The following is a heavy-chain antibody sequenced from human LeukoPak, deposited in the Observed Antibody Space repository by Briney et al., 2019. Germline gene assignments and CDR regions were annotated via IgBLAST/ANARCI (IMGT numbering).Heavy chain of an antibody. CDR2: INHSGST. Sequence: PSETLSLTCAVYGGSFSGYYWSWIRQPPGKGLEWIGEINHSGSTNYNPSLKSRVTKSVDTSKNQFSLKLCSVTAADTAVYYCARGPDFPLNTTRRGDYWGQGTLVTVSS. J-gene: IGHJ4*02. CDR3: ARGPDFPLNTTRRGDY. V-gene: IGHV4-34*01. CDR1: GGSFSGYY. D-gene: IGHD3-10*01.